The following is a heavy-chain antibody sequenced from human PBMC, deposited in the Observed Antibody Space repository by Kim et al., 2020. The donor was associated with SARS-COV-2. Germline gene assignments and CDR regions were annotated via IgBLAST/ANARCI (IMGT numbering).Heavy chain of an antibody. CDR1: GGSISSSNYY. CDR3: ARTIAGRPEAIDI. Sequence: SETLSLTCTVSGGSISSSNYYWGWIRQPPGKGLEWIGYIYYSGNTYYNPSLKSRVTVSVDTSKNQFSLKLSSVTAADTAVYYCARTIAGRPEAIDIWGQGTMVTVSS. V-gene: IGHV4-39*01. J-gene: IGHJ3*02. D-gene: IGHD6-6*01. CDR2: IYYSGNT.